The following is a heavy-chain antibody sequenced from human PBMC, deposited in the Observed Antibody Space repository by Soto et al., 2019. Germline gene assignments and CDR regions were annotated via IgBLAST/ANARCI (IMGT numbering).Heavy chain of an antibody. Sequence: QVQLVQSGAEVKKPGASVKVSCKASGYTFTSYGISWVRQAPGQGLEWMGWISAYNGNTNYAQKLQGRVTMTTATSTITAYMELRSLRSDDTAVYYCAMVFYGHPAFHYYSSGIEVWGKGTTVTV. V-gene: IGHV1-18*01. J-gene: IGHJ6*04. CDR2: ISAYNGNT. CDR1: GYTFTSYG. CDR3: AMVFYGHPAFHYYSSGIEV. D-gene: IGHD3-10*01.